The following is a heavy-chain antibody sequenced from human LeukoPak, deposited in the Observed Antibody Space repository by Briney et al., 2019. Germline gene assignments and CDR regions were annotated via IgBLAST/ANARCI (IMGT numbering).Heavy chain of an antibody. CDR3: ARGGRIAVAGTIDY. J-gene: IGHJ4*02. CDR1: GFTFSSYW. Sequence: PGGSLRLSCAASGFTFSSYWMHWVRQAPGKGLVWVSRINSDGSSTSYADSVKGRFTISRDSAKNTLYLQMNSLRAEDAAVYYCARGGRIAVAGTIDYWGQGTLVTVSS. CDR2: INSDGSST. D-gene: IGHD6-19*01. V-gene: IGHV3-74*01.